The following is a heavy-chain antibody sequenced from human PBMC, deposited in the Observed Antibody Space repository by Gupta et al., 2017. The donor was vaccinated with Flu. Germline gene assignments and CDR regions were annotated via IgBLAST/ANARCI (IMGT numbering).Heavy chain of an antibody. J-gene: IGHJ5*02. CDR2: IKSDGSEI. D-gene: IGHD1-26*01. V-gene: IGHV3-74*01. CDR1: GFTLTSHW. Sequence: EMQLVESGGDLVQPGGSLRLSCVASGFTLTSHWMHWIRQTPGKGLEWVSRIKSDGSEIDYADAVRGRFTITRDSAKNTMYMQMNGLRVEDSAIYFCSRGTAYSGSNFYFHPWGPGTLVTVSS. CDR3: SRGTAYSGSNFYFHP.